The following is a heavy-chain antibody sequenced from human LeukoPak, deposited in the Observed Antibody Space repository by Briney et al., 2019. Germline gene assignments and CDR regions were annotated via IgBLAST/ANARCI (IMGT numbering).Heavy chain of an antibody. J-gene: IGHJ4*02. Sequence: SETLSLTCTVSGGSISSSSYYWGWIRQPPGKGLEWIGSIYYSGSTYYNPSLKSRVTISVDTSKNQFSLKLSSVTAADTAVYYCARGGVVAGESGVDYWGQGTLVTASS. CDR3: ARGGVVAGESGVDY. CDR2: IYYSGST. V-gene: IGHV4-39*01. D-gene: IGHD6-19*01. CDR1: GGSISSSSYY.